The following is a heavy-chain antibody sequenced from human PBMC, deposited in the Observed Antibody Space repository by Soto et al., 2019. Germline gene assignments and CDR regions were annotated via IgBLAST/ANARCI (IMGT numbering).Heavy chain of an antibody. J-gene: IGHJ4*02. CDR2: INAGNGNT. CDR3: ARDNREKWLVQAFGY. D-gene: IGHD6-19*01. CDR1: GYTFTSYA. Sequence: QVQLVQSGAEVKKPGASVKVSCKASGYTFTSYAMHWVRQAPGQRLEWMGWINAGNGNTKYSQKFQGRVTITRDTSASTAYMELSSLRSEDTAVYYCARDNREKWLVQAFGYWGQGTLVTVSS. V-gene: IGHV1-3*01.